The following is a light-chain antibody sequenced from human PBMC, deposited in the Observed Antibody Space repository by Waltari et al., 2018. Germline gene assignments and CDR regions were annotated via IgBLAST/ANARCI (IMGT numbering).Light chain of an antibody. Sequence: EIVLTQSPATLSLSPGERATLSCRARQSVSSSLAWYQHKPGQAPRLLIYDASISVTGIPARFSGSGSGTDFTLTISRLEPEDFAVYYCQQRSKWPWAFGQGTKVEIK. CDR2: DAS. CDR1: QSVSSS. J-gene: IGKJ1*01. V-gene: IGKV3-11*01. CDR3: QQRSKWPWA.